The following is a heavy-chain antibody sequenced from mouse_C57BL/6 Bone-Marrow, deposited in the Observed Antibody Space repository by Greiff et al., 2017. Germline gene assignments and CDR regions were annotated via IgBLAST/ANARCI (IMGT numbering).Heavy chain of an antibody. V-gene: IGHV1-19*01. J-gene: IGHJ3*01. CDR2: INPCNGGT. CDR1: GYTFTDYY. Sequence: EVQLQQSGPVLVKPGASVKMSCKASGYTFTDYYMNWVKQSHGKSLEWIGVINPCNGGTSYNQKFKGKATLTVDKSSSTAYMQLNSLTSEDSAVDYCASGVGAYWGQGTLVTVSA. CDR3: ASGVGAY. D-gene: IGHD1-1*01.